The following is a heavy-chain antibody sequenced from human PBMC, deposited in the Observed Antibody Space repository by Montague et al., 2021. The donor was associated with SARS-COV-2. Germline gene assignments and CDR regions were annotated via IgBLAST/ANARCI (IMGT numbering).Heavy chain of an antibody. V-gene: IGHV3-48*03. CDR3: AREKARITIFGAPRGYMDV. D-gene: IGHD3-3*01. J-gene: IGHJ6*03. Sequence: SLRLSCAASGFTFSGYEMNRVRQAPGKGLEWVSYISSSGSTIYYADSVKGRFTISRDNAKNSLYLQMNSLRAEDTAVYYCAREKARITIFGAPRGYMDVWGKGTTVTVSS. CDR2: ISSSGSTI. CDR1: GFTFSGYE.